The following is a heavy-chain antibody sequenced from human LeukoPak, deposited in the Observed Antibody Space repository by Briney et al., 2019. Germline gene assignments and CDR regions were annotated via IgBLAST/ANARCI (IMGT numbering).Heavy chain of an antibody. CDR3: ASDPLSSSSFDY. Sequence: GGSLRLSCAASGFMFSTYEMNWVRQAPGKGLEWVSYISRSSTTIYYADSVKGRFTISRDNAKNSLYLQMNSLRAEDTAVYYCASDPLSSSSFDYWGQGTLVTVSS. V-gene: IGHV3-48*01. CDR2: ISRSSTTI. J-gene: IGHJ4*02. CDR1: GFMFSTYE. D-gene: IGHD6-13*01.